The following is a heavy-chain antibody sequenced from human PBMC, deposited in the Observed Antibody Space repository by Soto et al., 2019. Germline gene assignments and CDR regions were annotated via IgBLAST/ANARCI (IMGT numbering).Heavy chain of an antibody. V-gene: IGHV3-48*03. CDR2: ISSSGSNI. D-gene: IGHD3-22*01. Sequence: EVQLVESGGGLVQPGGSLRLSCAASGFTFSSYEMNWVRQAPGKGLEWGSYISSSGSNIYYADSVKGRFTISRDNAKNSLYLQMNSLRAEDTAVYYCAREARYYYDSSGYPDVWGQGTTVTVSS. CDR1: GFTFSSYE. J-gene: IGHJ6*02. CDR3: AREARYYYDSSGYPDV.